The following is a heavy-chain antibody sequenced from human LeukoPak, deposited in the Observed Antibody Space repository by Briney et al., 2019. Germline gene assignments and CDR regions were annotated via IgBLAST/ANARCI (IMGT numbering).Heavy chain of an antibody. D-gene: IGHD6-13*01. Sequence: GGSLRLSCAASGFTFSTFNMHWVRQAPGKGLEWVAVIWYDGGYKYYVDSVKGRFTISRDNSKNTLYLQMNSLRVEDTAVYYCARARQLSSYFYAMDVWGQGTTVAVSS. J-gene: IGHJ6*02. CDR3: ARARQLSSYFYAMDV. CDR1: GFTFSTFN. CDR2: IWYDGGYK. V-gene: IGHV3-33*08.